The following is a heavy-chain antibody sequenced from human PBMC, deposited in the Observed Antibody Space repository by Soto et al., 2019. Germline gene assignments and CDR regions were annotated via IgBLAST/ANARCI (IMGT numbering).Heavy chain of an antibody. CDR1: GFTFSSYW. Sequence: GGSLRLSCAASGFTFSSYWVHWVRQAPGKGLVWVSRINSDGSSTSYADSVKGRFTISRDNAKNTLYLQMNSLRAEDTAVYYCACFGYSSGWSPGDYWGQGTLVTVSS. D-gene: IGHD6-19*01. V-gene: IGHV3-74*01. J-gene: IGHJ4*02. CDR3: ACFGYSSGWSPGDY. CDR2: INSDGSST.